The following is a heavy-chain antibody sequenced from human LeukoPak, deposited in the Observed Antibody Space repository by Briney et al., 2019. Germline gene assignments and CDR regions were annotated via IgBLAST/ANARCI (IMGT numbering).Heavy chain of an antibody. Sequence: KPSETLSLTCAVSGGSISSSLYHWGWIRQPPGKGLEWIGNIYYTGTTNYSPSLKSRLTLSIDTSRSQFSLKLTSVTAADTAVYYCARRGGDFHTGIVFDNWGQGSLVTVSS. CDR3: ARRGGDFHTGIVFDN. CDR2: IYYTGTT. V-gene: IGHV4-39*07. D-gene: IGHD3-16*01. CDR1: GGSISSSLYH. J-gene: IGHJ4*02.